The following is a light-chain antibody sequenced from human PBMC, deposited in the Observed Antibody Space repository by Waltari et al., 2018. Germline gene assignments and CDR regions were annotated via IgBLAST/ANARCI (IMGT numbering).Light chain of an antibody. CDR2: DAS. CDR1: QSVNSNY. CDR3: QQYGSSPPWT. V-gene: IGKV3D-20*01. J-gene: IGKJ1*01. Sequence: EIVLTQSPATLSLSPGERATLSCGASQSVNSNYLAWYQQQPGLAPRLLIYDASSRATGIPDRFTGSGSGTDFTLTISRLEPEDFAVYYCQQYGSSPPWTFGQGTKVEIK.